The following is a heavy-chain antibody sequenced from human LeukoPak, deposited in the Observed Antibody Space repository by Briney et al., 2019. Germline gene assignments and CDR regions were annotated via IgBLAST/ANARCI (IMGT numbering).Heavy chain of an antibody. CDR2: ISGSGGAT. Sequence: PGGSLRLSCAASGFAFSDYAMSWVRQAPGAGLESVSVISGSGGATYYADSVKGRFTISRDNSKNTLYLQMNRLRAEDTAIYYCTKDALISYRGAWSQSDYWGQGTLVTVSS. V-gene: IGHV3-23*01. CDR1: GFAFSDYA. J-gene: IGHJ4*02. D-gene: IGHD2-2*01. CDR3: TKDALISYRGAWSQSDY.